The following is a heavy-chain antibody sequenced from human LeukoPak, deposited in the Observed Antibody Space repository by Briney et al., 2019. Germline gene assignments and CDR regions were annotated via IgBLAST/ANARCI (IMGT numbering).Heavy chain of an antibody. CDR1: RYTFTHYY. CDR3: ARDGVGPSGGNY. D-gene: IGHD1-26*01. CDR2: INFNSGGP. J-gene: IGHJ4*02. V-gene: IGHV1-2*02. Sequence: ASVKVSCKSSRYTFTHYYIHWVRQPAGQGLEWMGWINFNSGGPNSAQKFQGRVTVTRDTSTSTVYMEVSSLKSDDTAVYYCARDGVGPSGGNYWGQGTLVTVSS.